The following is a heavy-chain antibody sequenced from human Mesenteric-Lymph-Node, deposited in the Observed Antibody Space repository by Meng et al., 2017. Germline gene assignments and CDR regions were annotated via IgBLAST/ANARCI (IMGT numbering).Heavy chain of an antibody. CDR1: GFTFDDYA. V-gene: IGHV3-43D*03. Sequence: GESLKISCAASGFTFDDYAMHWVRQAPGKGLEWVSLISWDGGSTYYADSVKGRFTISRDNSKNSLYLQMNSLRAEDTALYYCARDVLRLGELSSYWGEGTLVTVSS. D-gene: IGHD3-16*02. CDR2: ISWDGGST. J-gene: IGHJ4*02. CDR3: ARDVLRLGELSSY.